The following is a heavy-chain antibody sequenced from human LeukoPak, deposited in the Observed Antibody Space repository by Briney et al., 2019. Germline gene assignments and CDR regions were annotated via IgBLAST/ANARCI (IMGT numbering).Heavy chain of an antibody. V-gene: IGHV4-34*01. CDR1: GGSFSGYY. Sequence: SETLSLTCAVYGGSFSGYYWSWIRQPPGKGLEWIGEINHSGSTNYNPSLKSRVTISVDTSKNQCSLKLSSVTAADTAVYYCARGGYCSSTSCHNWFDPWGQGTLVTVSS. CDR2: INHSGST. J-gene: IGHJ5*02. CDR3: ARGGYCSSTSCHNWFDP. D-gene: IGHD2-2*03.